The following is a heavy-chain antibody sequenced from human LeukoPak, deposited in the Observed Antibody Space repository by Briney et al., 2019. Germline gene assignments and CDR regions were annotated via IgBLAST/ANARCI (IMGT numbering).Heavy chain of an antibody. CDR3: AGGYVDTAMPQGY. J-gene: IGHJ4*02. V-gene: IGHV3-30-3*01. Sequence: PGGSLRLSCAASGFTFSSYAMHWVRQAPGKGLEWVAVISYDGSNKYYADSVKGRFTISRDNSKNTLYLQMNSLRAEDTAVYYCAGGYVDTAMPQGYWGQGTLVTVSS. D-gene: IGHD5-18*01. CDR2: ISYDGSNK. CDR1: GFTFSSYA.